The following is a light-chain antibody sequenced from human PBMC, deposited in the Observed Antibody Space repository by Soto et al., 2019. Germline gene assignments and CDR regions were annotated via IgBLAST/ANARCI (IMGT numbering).Light chain of an antibody. Sequence: QSVLTQPASVSGSPGQSITISCTGTSSDVGGYNYVSWYQQHPGKAPKLMIYDVSNRPSGVSNRFSGSKSGNTASLTISGLQAEDVADYSCTSYTSSSTLVVFGGGT. CDR1: SSDVGGYNY. J-gene: IGLJ2*01. V-gene: IGLV2-14*01. CDR2: DVS. CDR3: TSYTSSSTLVV.